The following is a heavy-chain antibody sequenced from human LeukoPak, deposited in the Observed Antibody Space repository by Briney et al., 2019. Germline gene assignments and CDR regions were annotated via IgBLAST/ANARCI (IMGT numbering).Heavy chain of an antibody. D-gene: IGHD3-10*01. V-gene: IGHV4-34*01. J-gene: IGHJ5*02. CDR1: GEAFNTYY. Sequence: PSETLSLTCAVYGEAFNTYYWSWIRQPPGKGLEWIGEINHSGSTNYNPSLKSRVTISVDTSKNQFSLKLSSVTAADTAVYYCARGRITMVRGAPLWFDPWGQGTLVTVSS. CDR3: ARGRITMVRGAPLWFDP. CDR2: INHSGST.